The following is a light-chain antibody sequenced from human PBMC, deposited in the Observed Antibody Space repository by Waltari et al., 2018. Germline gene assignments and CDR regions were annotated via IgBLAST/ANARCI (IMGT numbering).Light chain of an antibody. CDR2: EAS. CDR1: QSYSWCL. J-gene: IGKJ1*01. Sequence: SVRASQSYSWCLAWYQQKPCQAPMRLIYEASRRATGTPDRFSGSGSGTDFSLTISRLEPEDFSVYYCQKYESLPATFGQGTKVEIK. CDR3: QKYESLPAT. V-gene: IGKV3-20*01.